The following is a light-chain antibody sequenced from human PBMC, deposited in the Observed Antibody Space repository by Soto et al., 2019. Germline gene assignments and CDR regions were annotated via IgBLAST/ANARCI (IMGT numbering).Light chain of an antibody. V-gene: IGKV3D-15*01. J-gene: IGKJ1*01. Sequence: EIVMTQSPATLSVSPVERANLSCRASQSVHNFSAWYQQKPGQAPRLLIYGASTRAAGVPPRFSGSGSGTEFTLTISGLQPEDFATYYCQQYNSYPWTFGQGTKVDIK. CDR1: QSVHNF. CDR2: GAS. CDR3: QQYNSYPWT.